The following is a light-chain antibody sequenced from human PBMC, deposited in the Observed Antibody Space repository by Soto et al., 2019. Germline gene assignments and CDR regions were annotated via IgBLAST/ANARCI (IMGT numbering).Light chain of an antibody. Sequence: QSALTQPASVSFSPGQSIAISCTGSSSDVGFYNYISWYQQHPGKVPKLIIYEVTNRPSGVSNRFSGSKSGNTASLTISGLQAEDEADYYCCSYTTSSTRVFGTGTKVTVL. CDR1: SSDVGFYNY. V-gene: IGLV2-14*01. J-gene: IGLJ1*01. CDR3: CSYTTSSTRV. CDR2: EVT.